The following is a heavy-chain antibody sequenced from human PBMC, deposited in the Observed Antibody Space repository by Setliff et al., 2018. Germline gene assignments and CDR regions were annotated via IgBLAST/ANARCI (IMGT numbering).Heavy chain of an antibody. D-gene: IGHD3-16*01. Sequence: PSETLSLTCAVSGASISSSNWWSWVRQPPGKGLEWIGEIYHSGSANYNPSLKSRVSISVDKSKNQVSLKLSSVTAADTAVYYCACWGGTVNAFDIWGQGTMVTVSS. CDR3: ACWGGTVNAFDI. CDR2: IYHSGSA. CDR1: GASISSSNW. J-gene: IGHJ3*02. V-gene: IGHV4-4*02.